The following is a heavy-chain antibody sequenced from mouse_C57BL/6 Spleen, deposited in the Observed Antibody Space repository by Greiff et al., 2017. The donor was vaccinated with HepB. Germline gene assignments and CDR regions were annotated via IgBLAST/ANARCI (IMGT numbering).Heavy chain of an antibody. CDR2: IDPSDSYT. CDR1: GYTFTSYW. J-gene: IGHJ4*01. V-gene: IGHV1-59*01. CDR3: ARWDYGSSYYYAMDY. D-gene: IGHD1-1*01. Sequence: QVQLQQPGAELVRPGTSVKLSCKASGYTFTSYWMHWVKQRPGQGLEWIGVIDPSDSYTNYNQKFKDKATLTVDTSSSTAYMQLSSLTSEDSAVYYCARWDYGSSYYYAMDYWGQGTSVTVSS.